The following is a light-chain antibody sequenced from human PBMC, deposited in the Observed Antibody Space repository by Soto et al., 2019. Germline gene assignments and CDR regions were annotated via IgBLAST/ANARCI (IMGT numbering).Light chain of an antibody. V-gene: IGLV2-14*01. Sequence: QSVLTQPASVSGSLGQSITISCTGTSSDIGGYKYGSWYQQHPGKAPKLIIFEVSNRPSGVSDRFSGSNSGNTASLTISGLQAEDEADYYCTSYSRYRVLVFGGGTKVTVL. CDR1: SSDIGGYKY. CDR3: TSYSRYRVLV. CDR2: EVS. J-gene: IGLJ3*02.